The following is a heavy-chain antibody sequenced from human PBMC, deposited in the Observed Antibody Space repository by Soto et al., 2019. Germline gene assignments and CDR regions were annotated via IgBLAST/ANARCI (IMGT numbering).Heavy chain of an antibody. V-gene: IGHV4-59*01. Sequence: PSETLSLTCTVSGGSMRSYYWSWIRQPPGKGLEWIGNIYYSGSTNYNPSLKSRVTISVDTSKNQFSLKLSSVTAADTAVYYCAGTPMVRGDWWFDPWGQGTLVTVSS. CDR1: GGSMRSYY. CDR3: AGTPMVRGDWWFDP. CDR2: IYYSGST. D-gene: IGHD3-10*01. J-gene: IGHJ5*02.